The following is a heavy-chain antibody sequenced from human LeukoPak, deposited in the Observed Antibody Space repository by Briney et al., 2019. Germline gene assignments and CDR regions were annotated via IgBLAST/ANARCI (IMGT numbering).Heavy chain of an antibody. D-gene: IGHD3-10*01. CDR1: GFTFSKFA. J-gene: IGHJ6*02. CDR3: AKVPYSDYGSGRPPFMDV. Sequence: GGSLRLSCAASGFTFSKFAMSWVRQAPGKGLEWVSTISDSGASTYFADSVKGRLTISRDNSKSTLFLHMDSPRAEDTAMYYCAKVPYSDYGSGRPPFMDVWGQGTTVAVSS. CDR2: ISDSGAST. V-gene: IGHV3-23*01.